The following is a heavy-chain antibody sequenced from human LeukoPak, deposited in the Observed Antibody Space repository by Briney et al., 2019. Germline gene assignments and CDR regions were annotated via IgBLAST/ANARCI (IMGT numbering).Heavy chain of an antibody. CDR2: FYHYNAGT. CDR3: ARISGSYYYAMDV. D-gene: IGHD3-10*01. CDR1: GGSTTNINYY. J-gene: IGHJ6*02. Sequence: TLSLTCSLSGGSTTNINYYWGWIRHPPGKGLEWIGRFYHYNAGTYYNPSFKSRVTISVDTSKNQFSLRLSSVTATDTAVYYCARISGSYYYAMDVGGQGTAVTVSS. V-gene: IGHV4-39*01.